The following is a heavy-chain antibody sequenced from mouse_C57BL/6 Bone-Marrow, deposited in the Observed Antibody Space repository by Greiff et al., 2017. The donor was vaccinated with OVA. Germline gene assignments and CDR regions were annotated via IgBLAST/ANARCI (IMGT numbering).Heavy chain of an antibody. J-gene: IGHJ3*01. CDR3: ARSYPAWCAY. V-gene: IGHV1-59*01. Sequence: QVQLQQPGAELVRPGTSVKLSCKASGYTFTSYWMHWVKQRPGQGLEWIGVIDPSDSYTNYNQKFKGKATLTVDTSSSTAYMQLSSLTSEDSAVYYCARSYPAWCAYWGQGTLVTVSA. CDR1: GYTFTSYW. D-gene: IGHD2-10*01. CDR2: IDPSDSYT.